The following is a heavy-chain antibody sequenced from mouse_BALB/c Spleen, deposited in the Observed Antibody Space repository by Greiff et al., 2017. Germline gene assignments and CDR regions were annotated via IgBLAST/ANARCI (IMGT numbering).Heavy chain of an antibody. J-gene: IGHJ3*01. CDR2: ISSGGST. V-gene: IGHV5-6-5*01. D-gene: IGHD1-2*01. Sequence: EVKLVESGGGLVKPGGSLKLSCAASGFTFSSYAMSWVRQTPEKRLEWVASISSGGSTYYPDSVKGRFTISRDNARNILYLQMSSLRSEDTAMYYCARITTAPWFAYWGQGTLVTVSA. CDR1: GFTFSSYA. CDR3: ARITTAPWFAY.